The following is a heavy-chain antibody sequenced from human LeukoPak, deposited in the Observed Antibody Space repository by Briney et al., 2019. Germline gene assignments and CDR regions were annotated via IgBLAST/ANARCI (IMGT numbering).Heavy chain of an antibody. J-gene: IGHJ6*04. CDR2: IYYSGST. CDR1: GGSIRSYY. Sequence: SGTLSLTCTVSGGSIRSYYWSWIRQPPGRGLEWIGNIYYSGSTNYNPSLESRVTISVDTSKNQFSLKLRSVTAADTAVYYCARGSWREGDVWGKGTTVTVSS. D-gene: IGHD1-26*01. CDR3: ARGSWREGDV. V-gene: IGHV4-59*01.